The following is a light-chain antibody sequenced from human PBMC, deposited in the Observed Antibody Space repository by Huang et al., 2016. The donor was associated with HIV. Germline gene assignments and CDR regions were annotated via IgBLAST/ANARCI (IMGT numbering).Light chain of an antibody. CDR3: QQYNVWPYT. CDR1: QRIGKN. CDR2: GVS. V-gene: IGKV3-15*01. J-gene: IGKJ2*01. Sequence: VMTQSPVTLSVSPGENATLSCRASQRIGKNLAWFQQRPGQPPSRLIYGVSSRGTGTPARFNGSVSGTEFSLTITSLQSEDFTVYYCQQYNVWPYTFGQGTTLEIK.